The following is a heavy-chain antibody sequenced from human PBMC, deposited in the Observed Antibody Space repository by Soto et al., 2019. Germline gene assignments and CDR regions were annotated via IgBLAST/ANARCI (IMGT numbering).Heavy chain of an antibody. J-gene: IGHJ4*02. CDR3: ARDLRRGGN. D-gene: IGHD3-10*01. CDR1: GFSVSSNH. CDR2: IYAGGTT. Sequence: EVQLVESGGDLIQPGGSLRLSCAVSGFSVSSNHMSWVRQAPGKGLEWVSLIYAGGTTYYTDSVKGRFTISRDNSKNTLWLQMTSRRAEDTAVYYCARDLRRGGNWGQGTLVTVPS. V-gene: IGHV3-53*01.